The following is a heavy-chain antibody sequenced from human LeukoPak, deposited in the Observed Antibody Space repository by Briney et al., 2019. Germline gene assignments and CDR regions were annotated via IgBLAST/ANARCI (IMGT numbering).Heavy chain of an antibody. CDR1: GFTFSSYA. V-gene: IGHV3-30-3*01. D-gene: IGHD3-16*01. CDR2: ISYDGSNK. CDR3: AREPKSGEWVDY. Sequence: PGGSLRLSCAASGFTFSSYAMHWVRQAPGKGLEWVAVISYDGSNKYYADSVKGRFTISRDNAKNSLYLQMNSLRAEDTAVYYCAREPKSGEWVDYWGQGTLVTVSS. J-gene: IGHJ4*02.